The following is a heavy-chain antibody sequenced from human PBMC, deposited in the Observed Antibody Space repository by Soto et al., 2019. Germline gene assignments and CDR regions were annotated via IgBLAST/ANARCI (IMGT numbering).Heavy chain of an antibody. D-gene: IGHD1-26*01. J-gene: IGHJ3*02. CDR2: ISGSGGST. CDR1: GFTFSGYA. V-gene: IGHV3-23*01. CDR3: AKSLEIPGRDPFDT. Sequence: VQLLESGGGLVQPRGSLRLSCAASGFTFSGYAMSWVRQAPGKGLEWVSGISGSGGSTYYADSVKGRFTISRDNSKNTLYLQMNSLRAEDTAVYYCAKSLEIPGRDPFDTWGRGTMVTVSS.